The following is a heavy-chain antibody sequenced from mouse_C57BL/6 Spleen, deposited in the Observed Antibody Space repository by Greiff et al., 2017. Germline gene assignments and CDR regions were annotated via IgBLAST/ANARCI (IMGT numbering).Heavy chain of an antibody. CDR2: FYTGSGSI. D-gene: IGHD1-1*01. CDR1: GYTFTAYT. V-gene: IGHV1-62-2*01. J-gene: IGHJ4*01. CDR3: ARHDGAVVAPYYAMDY. Sequence: VQLQESGAELVKPGASVKLSCKASGYTFTAYTIHWVKQRSGQGLERIGWFYTGSGSIKYNEKFKDKATLTADKSSSTVYMELSRLTDEDSAVYVCARHDGAVVAPYYAMDYWGQGTSVTVSS.